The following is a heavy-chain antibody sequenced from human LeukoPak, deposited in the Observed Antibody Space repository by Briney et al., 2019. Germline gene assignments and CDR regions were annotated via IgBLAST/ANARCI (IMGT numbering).Heavy chain of an antibody. CDR2: ITSGSSYI. V-gene: IGHV3-21*01. J-gene: IGHJ4*02. D-gene: IGHD3-16*01. CDR3: ARDARADKGGDF. Sequence: PGGSLRLSCAASGFTFSSYTMTWVRQASGKGLEWVSSITSGSSYIYYADSVRGRFTVSRDNANMSVSLQMNSLRAEDTAVYYCARDARADKGGDFWGQGILVTVSS. CDR1: GFTFSSYT.